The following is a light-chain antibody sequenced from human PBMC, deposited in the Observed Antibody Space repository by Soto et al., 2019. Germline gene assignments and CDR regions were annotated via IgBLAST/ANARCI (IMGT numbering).Light chain of an antibody. V-gene: IGKV3-20*01. J-gene: IGKJ5*01. CDR1: QSVSSSY. CDR2: AAS. CDR3: QQYGSSPSIT. Sequence: EIVLTQSPGTLSLSPGERATLSCRASQSVSSSYLAWYQQKPGQAPRLLIYAASSRATGIPDRFSGSGSGKDFTLTISRLEPEDFAVYYCQQYGSSPSITFGQGTRLEIK.